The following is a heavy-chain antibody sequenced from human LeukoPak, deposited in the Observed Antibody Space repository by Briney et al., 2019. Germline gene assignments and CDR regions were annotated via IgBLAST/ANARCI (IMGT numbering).Heavy chain of an antibody. Sequence: SETLSLTCSVSGDPSSSYYWSWIRQPAGKGLEWIGRIYTSGTTNYNPSLKSRVTMSVDTSKNQFSLKLSSVTAADTAVYYCARDQWQLPSYYYHYMDVWGKGITVTISS. J-gene: IGHJ6*03. CDR3: ARDQWQLPSYYYHYMDV. D-gene: IGHD1-26*01. V-gene: IGHV4-4*07. CDR1: GDPSSSYY. CDR2: IYTSGTT.